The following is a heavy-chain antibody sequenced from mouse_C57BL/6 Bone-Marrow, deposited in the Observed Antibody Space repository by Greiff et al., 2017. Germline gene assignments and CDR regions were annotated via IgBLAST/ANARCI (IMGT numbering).Heavy chain of an antibody. CDR1: GYTFTDYN. CDR3: AREGWLLPLYYFDY. V-gene: IGHV1-22*01. Sequence: EVQLQQSGPELVKPGASVKMSCKASGYTFTDYNMHWVKQSHGKSLEWIGYINPNNGGTSYNQKFKGKATLTVNKSSSTAYMELRSLTSEDSAVYYCAREGWLLPLYYFDYWGQGTTLTVSS. J-gene: IGHJ2*01. D-gene: IGHD2-3*01. CDR2: INPNNGGT.